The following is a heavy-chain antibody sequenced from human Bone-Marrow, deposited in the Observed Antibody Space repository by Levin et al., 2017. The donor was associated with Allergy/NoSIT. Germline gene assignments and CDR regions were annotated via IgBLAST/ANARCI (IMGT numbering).Heavy chain of an antibody. CDR2: MNPSSGDT. CDR1: GYSFTSYD. CDR3: ARGGNWFDP. V-gene: IGHV1-8*01. Sequence: RGESLKISCNPSGYSFTSYDINWVRQATGQGLEWMGWMNPSSGDTGYAQKFQGRLTMTRNTSKRTVYMELSSLRSEDTAVYYCARGGNWFDPWGQGTLVTVSS. J-gene: IGHJ5*02.